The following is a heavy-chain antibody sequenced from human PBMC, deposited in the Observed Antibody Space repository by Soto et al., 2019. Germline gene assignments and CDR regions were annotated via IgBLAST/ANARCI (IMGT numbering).Heavy chain of an antibody. J-gene: IGHJ4*02. CDR2: IKQDGSGK. D-gene: IGHD3-10*01. CDR3: ATDLGATVRGSDY. CDR1: GFTFSTYW. Sequence: EVQLVESGGGLVQPGGSLRLSCAASGFTFSTYWMSWVRQAPGKGLEWVANIKQDGSGKYYVDSVKGRFTISRDNAKNSLYLQMNSLRAEDTAVYYCATDLGATVRGSDYWGQGTLVTVTS. V-gene: IGHV3-7*01.